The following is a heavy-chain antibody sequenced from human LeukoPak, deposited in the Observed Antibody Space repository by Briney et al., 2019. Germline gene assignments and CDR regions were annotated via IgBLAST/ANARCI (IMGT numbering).Heavy chain of an antibody. CDR2: IIPIFGTA. CDR3: ARDTCSGGSCYDY. V-gene: IGHV1-69*13. Sequence: SVKVSCKASGGTFSSYAISWVRQAPGQGLEWMGGIIPIFGTANYAQKFQGRVTITADESTSTAYMELSSLRSEDTAVYYCARDTCSGGSCYDYWGQGTLVTVSS. CDR1: GGTFSSYA. J-gene: IGHJ4*02. D-gene: IGHD2-15*01.